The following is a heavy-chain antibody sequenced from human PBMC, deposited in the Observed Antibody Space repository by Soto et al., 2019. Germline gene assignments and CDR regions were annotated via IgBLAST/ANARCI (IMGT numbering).Heavy chain of an antibody. CDR3: ERNRGSSGLLAL. D-gene: IGHD6-19*01. CDR2: INPSGGST. Sequence: QGLEWMGIINPSGGSTSYAQKFQGRVTMTRDTSTGTVYMELSSLRSEDTAVYYCERNRGSSGLLALRGNGTTVPVSS. V-gene: IGHV1-46*01. J-gene: IGHJ6*04.